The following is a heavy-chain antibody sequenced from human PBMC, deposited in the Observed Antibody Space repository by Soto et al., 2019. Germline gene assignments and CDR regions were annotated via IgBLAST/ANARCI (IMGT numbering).Heavy chain of an antibody. Sequence: GWCLRLSCSASGFEASVNYMTWVRKAPGKGLEWVSAINSGGSTFYADSVKGRFSISRDNSKNTLFLQMNSLRVEDTAMYYCVRENYYYGMDVWGQGTAVTVSS. V-gene: IGHV3-66*01. CDR3: VRENYYYGMDV. CDR1: GFEASVNY. J-gene: IGHJ6*02. CDR2: INSGGST.